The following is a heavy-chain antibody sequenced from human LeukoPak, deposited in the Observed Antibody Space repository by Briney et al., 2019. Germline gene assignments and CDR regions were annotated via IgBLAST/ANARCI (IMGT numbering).Heavy chain of an antibody. V-gene: IGHV3-53*01. CDR1: GFTVSINY. D-gene: IGHD2-2*01. CDR3: ARGETSSYDY. J-gene: IGHJ4*02. CDR2: IYSGGNT. Sequence: GGSLRLSCAASGFTVSINYMSWVRQAPGKGLAWVSVIYSGGNTYYADSVKGRFTISRDNSKNTVYLQMNSLRAEDTAVYYCARGETSSYDYWGQGTLVTVSS.